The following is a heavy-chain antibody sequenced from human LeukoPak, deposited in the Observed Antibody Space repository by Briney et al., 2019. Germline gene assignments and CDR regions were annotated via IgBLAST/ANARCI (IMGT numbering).Heavy chain of an antibody. CDR1: GGTFSSYA. CDR3: ARVCSGGSCYLRDAFDI. Sequence: GASVKVSCKASGGTFSSYAISWVRQAPGQGLEWMGGIIPIFGTANYAQKFQGRVTITADESTSTAYMELSSLRSEDTAVYYCARVCSGGSCYLRDAFDIWGQGTMVTVSS. CDR2: IIPIFGTA. D-gene: IGHD2-15*01. V-gene: IGHV1-69*01. J-gene: IGHJ3*02.